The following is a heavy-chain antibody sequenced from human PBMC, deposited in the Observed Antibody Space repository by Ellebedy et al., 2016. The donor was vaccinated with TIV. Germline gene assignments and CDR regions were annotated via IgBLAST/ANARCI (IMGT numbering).Heavy chain of an antibody. CDR1: GFTFNSYG. J-gene: IGHJ4*02. V-gene: IGHV3-30*18. CDR2: ISHDGSNK. Sequence: GESLKISCAASGFTFNSYGMHWVRQVPGKGLEWVAIISHDGSNKYYGDSVKGRFTISRDNSKNTLYLQMNRLRVEDTAVYFCAKDFETYSLISSWCNDYWGQGTLVTVSS. D-gene: IGHD6-13*01. CDR3: AKDFETYSLISSWCNDY.